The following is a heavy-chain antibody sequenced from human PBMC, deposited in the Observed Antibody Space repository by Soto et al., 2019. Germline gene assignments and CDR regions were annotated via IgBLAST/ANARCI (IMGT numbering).Heavy chain of an antibody. CDR3: AKTPHYDSSGHYSWFDP. J-gene: IGHJ5*02. CDR2: ISAYNGNT. CDR1: GYTFTTYG. D-gene: IGHD3-22*01. V-gene: IGHV1-18*01. Sequence: QVQLVQSGAEVKKPGASVKVSCRASGYTFTTYGISWVRQAPGQGLEWMGWISAYNGNTNYAQKLQGRVTMTTETSTSTAYMELRSLRSDDTAVYYCAKTPHYDSSGHYSWFDPWGQGTLVTVSS.